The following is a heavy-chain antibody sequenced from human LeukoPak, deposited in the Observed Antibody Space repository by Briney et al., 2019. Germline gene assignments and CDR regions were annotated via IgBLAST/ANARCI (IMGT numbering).Heavy chain of an antibody. CDR3: AKVLSPIYYYDSSGYYPDY. Sequence: GGSLRLSCAASGFTFSSYAMSWVRQAPGKGLEWVSAISGSGGSTYYADSVKGRFTISRDNSKNTLYLQMNSLRAGDTAVYYCAKVLSPIYYYDSSGYYPDYWGQGTLVTVSS. CDR2: ISGSGGST. V-gene: IGHV3-23*01. CDR1: GFTFSSYA. D-gene: IGHD3-22*01. J-gene: IGHJ4*02.